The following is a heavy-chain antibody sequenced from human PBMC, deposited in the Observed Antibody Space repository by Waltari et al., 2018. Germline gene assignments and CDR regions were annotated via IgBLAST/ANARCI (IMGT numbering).Heavy chain of an antibody. CDR1: GDSMTTSDC. J-gene: IGHJ4*02. Sequence: QLQLQESGPGLVKPSGTLSLTCAVSGDSMTTSDCWSWVRQSPGKGLEWIGQVRGDGRTNYNPSVASRVIISLDTSTNQYSLRVTSATAADTAVYYCARDRGRGLYLDSWGQGILVTVSS. CDR3: ARDRGRGLYLDS. CDR2: VRGDGRT. D-gene: IGHD2-15*01. V-gene: IGHV4-4*02.